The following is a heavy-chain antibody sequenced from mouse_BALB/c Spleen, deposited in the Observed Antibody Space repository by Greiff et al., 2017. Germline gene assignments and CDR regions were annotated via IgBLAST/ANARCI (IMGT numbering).Heavy chain of an antibody. J-gene: IGHJ1*01. CDR2: IYPGDGDT. Sequence: VKLQQSGAELARPGASVKLSCKASGYTFTSYWMQWVKQRPGQGLEWIGAIYPGDGDTMYTQKFKGKATLTADKSPSTAYMQLSSLASEDSAVYYCAGYRYFDVWGAGTTVTVSS. CDR1: GYTFTSYW. CDR3: AGYRYFDV. V-gene: IGHV1-87*01.